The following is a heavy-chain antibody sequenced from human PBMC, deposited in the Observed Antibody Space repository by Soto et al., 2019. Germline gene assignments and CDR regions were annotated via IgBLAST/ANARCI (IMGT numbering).Heavy chain of an antibody. CDR1: GYTFTSYY. J-gene: IGHJ3*02. Sequence: ASVKVSCKASGYTFTSYYMHWVRQAPGQGLEWMGIINPSGGSTSYAQKFQGRVTMTRDTSTSTVYMELSSLRSEDTAVYYCERELTQYCSGGSCYSPGAFDIWGQGTMVTVSS. CDR3: ERELTQYCSGGSCYSPGAFDI. D-gene: IGHD2-15*01. CDR2: INPSGGST. V-gene: IGHV1-46*01.